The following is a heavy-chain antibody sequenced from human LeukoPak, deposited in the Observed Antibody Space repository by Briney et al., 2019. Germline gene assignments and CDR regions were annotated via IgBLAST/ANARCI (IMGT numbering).Heavy chain of an antibody. Sequence: GASVKVSCKASGYTFTGYYMHWVRQAPGQGLEWMGWINPNSGGTNYAQKFQGRVTMTRDTSISTAYMALSRLRSDDTAVYYCGLTSSLYVFDPWGQGTLVTVSS. CDR2: INPNSGGT. J-gene: IGHJ5*02. D-gene: IGHD3-16*01. CDR3: GLTSSLYVFDP. V-gene: IGHV1-2*02. CDR1: GYTFTGYY.